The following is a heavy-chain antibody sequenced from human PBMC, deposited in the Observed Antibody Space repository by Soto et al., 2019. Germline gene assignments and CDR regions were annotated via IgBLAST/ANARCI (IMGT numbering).Heavy chain of an antibody. CDR2: ISSSSSTI. D-gene: IGHD5-18*01. Sequence: GGSLRLSCAASGFTFSSYSMNWVRQAPGKGLEWVSYISSSSSTIYYADSVKGRFTISRDNAKNSLYLQMNSLRDEDTAVYYCRGYSYGYEDYWGQGTLVTVSS. V-gene: IGHV3-48*02. CDR3: RGYSYGYEDY. CDR1: GFTFSSYS. J-gene: IGHJ4*02.